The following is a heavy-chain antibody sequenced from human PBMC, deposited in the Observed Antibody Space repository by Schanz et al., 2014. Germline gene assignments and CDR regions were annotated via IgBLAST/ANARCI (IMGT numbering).Heavy chain of an antibody. D-gene: IGHD1-26*01. CDR3: ARDHTTESYYSAGPPIDY. Sequence: EMQLLESGGGLAQPGGSLRLSCAASGFTLSNYAMSWVRQAPGKGLEWVSALSEGGGGTHYADSVKGRFTISRDNAKNTLYLQMNSLRAEDTAVYYCARDHTTESYYSAGPPIDYWGQGTLVIVSS. J-gene: IGHJ4*02. CDR1: GFTLSNYA. CDR2: LSEGGGGT. V-gene: IGHV3-23*01.